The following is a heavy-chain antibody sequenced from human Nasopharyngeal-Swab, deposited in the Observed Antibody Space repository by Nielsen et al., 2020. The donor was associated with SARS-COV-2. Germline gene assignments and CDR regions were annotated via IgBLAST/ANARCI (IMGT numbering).Heavy chain of an antibody. CDR3: ARGLSGVVPAPILGLGPYYYFYYMDV. J-gene: IGHJ6*03. CDR2: INHSGST. V-gene: IGHV4-34*01. D-gene: IGHD2-2*01. CDR1: GGSFSANY. Sequence: GSLRLSCAVSGGSFSANYWGWIRQPPGKGLEWVGEINHSGSTNYNPSLKSRVTISVDTSKSQFSLKLTSVTAADTSVYYCARGLSGVVPAPILGLGPYYYFYYMDVWGKGATVTVSS.